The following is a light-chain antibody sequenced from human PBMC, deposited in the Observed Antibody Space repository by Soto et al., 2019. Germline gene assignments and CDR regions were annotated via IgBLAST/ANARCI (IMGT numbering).Light chain of an antibody. CDR3: SSYAVNRTYV. V-gene: IGLV2-14*01. CDR1: SSGVGGDNY. J-gene: IGLJ1*01. Sequence: QSVLTQPASVSVTLGQSVTISCTGTSSGVGGDNYVSWYQQHPDKAPKLIISEVSDRTSGAPPRFSGAKAGNTASLTISGLLADDEADYYCSSYAVNRTYVFGSGTKVTVL. CDR2: EVS.